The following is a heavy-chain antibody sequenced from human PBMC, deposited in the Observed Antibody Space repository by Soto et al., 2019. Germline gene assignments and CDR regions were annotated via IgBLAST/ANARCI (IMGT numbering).Heavy chain of an antibody. CDR1: GYTFTSYY. V-gene: IGHV1-46*03. J-gene: IGHJ6*03. D-gene: IGHD2-2*01. CDR3: ARDGIVVVPAAKEYYYYYMAV. CDR2: INPSGGST. Sequence: GASVKVSCKASGYTFTSYYMHWVRQAPGQGLEWMGIINPSGGSTSYAQKFQGRVTMTRDTSTSTVYMELSSLRSEDTAVYYCARDGIVVVPAAKEYYYYYMAVWGKGTTVTVSS.